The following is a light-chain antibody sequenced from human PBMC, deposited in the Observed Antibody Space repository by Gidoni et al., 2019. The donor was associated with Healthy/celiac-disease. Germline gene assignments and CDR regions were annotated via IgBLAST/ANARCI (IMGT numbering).Light chain of an antibody. Sequence: DIQMTQSPSSLSASVGDRVTITCLASQSISSYLNWYQQKPGKATKLLIYAASSLQSGVPSRFSGSGSGTDFTLTISSLQPEDFATYYCQQSYSTPPTFGQGTKVEIK. J-gene: IGKJ1*01. V-gene: IGKV1-39*01. CDR1: QSISSY. CDR2: AAS. CDR3: QQSYSTPPT.